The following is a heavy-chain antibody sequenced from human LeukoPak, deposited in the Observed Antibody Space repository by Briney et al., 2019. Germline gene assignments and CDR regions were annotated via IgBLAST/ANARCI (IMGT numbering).Heavy chain of an antibody. D-gene: IGHD6-13*01. J-gene: IGHJ6*02. V-gene: IGHV1-69*01. CDR3: ARARLVGSSSWVRSYYYYGMDV. CDR1: GGTFSSYA. Sequence: ASVKVSCKASGGTFSSYAISWVRQAPGQGLEWMGGIIPIFGTASYAQKFQGRVTITADESTSTAHMELSSLRSEDTAVYYCARARLVGSSSWVRSYYYYGMDVWGQGTTVTVSS. CDR2: IIPIFGTA.